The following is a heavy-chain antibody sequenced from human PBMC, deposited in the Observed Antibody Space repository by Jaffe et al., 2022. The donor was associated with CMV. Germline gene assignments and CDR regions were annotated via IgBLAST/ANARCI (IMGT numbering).Heavy chain of an antibody. V-gene: IGHV4-59*01. CDR1: GGSISSYY. CDR3: AREPYDSRYYDFWSAPRRYGMDV. D-gene: IGHD3-3*01. J-gene: IGHJ6*02. CDR2: IYYSGST. Sequence: QVQLQESGPGLVKPSETLSLTCTVSGGSISSYYWSWIRQPPGKGLEWIGYIYYSGSTNYNPSLKSRVTISVDTSKNQFSLKLSSVTAADTAVYYCAREPYDSRYYDFWSAPRRYGMDVWGQGTTVTVSS.